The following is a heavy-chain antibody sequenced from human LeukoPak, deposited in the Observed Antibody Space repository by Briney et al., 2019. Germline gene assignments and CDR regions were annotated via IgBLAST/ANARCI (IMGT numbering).Heavy chain of an antibody. Sequence: SETLSLTCTVSGGSISSYYWSWIRQPAGKGLEWIGRIYTSGSANYNPSLKSRVTMSVDTSKNQFSLKLSSVTAADTAVYYCARGRAAAGKLDYWGQGTLVTVSS. CDR3: ARGRAAAGKLDY. V-gene: IGHV4-4*07. CDR1: GGSISSYY. J-gene: IGHJ4*02. D-gene: IGHD6-13*01. CDR2: IYTSGSA.